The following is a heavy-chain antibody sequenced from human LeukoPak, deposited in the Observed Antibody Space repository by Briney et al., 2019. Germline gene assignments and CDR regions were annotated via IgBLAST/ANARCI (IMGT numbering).Heavy chain of an antibody. V-gene: IGHV1-18*04. Sequence: GASVKVSCKASGYTFTSYGIIWVRQAPGQGLEWMGWISAYNGDTNYAQTLQGRVTMTTDTSTSTAYMELRSLRSDDTAVYYCTRDGSHTSDYFDSWGQGTLVTVSS. CDR2: ISAYNGDT. CDR1: GYTFTSYG. CDR3: TRDGSHTSDYFDS. J-gene: IGHJ4*02. D-gene: IGHD2-2*01.